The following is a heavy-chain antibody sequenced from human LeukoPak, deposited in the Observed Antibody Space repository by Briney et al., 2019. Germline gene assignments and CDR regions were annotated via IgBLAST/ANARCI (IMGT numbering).Heavy chain of an antibody. CDR2: IYYSGST. CDR3: ARRTFGVVDSDAFDI. V-gene: IGHV4-28*06. Sequence: SDTLSLTCAVSGYSISSSNWWGWIRQPPGKGLEWNGYIYYSGSTNYNPSLKSRVTMSVDTSKNQFSLKLSSVTALDTAVYYCARRTFGVVDSDAFDIWGQGTMVTVSS. J-gene: IGHJ3*02. D-gene: IGHD3-3*01. CDR1: GYSISSSNW.